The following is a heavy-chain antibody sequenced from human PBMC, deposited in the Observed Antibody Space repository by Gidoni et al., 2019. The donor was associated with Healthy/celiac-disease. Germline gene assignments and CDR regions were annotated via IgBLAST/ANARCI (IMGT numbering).Heavy chain of an antibody. CDR2: ISYDGSNK. V-gene: IGHV3-30-3*01. CDR3: ASIHYYDSSGQETDAFDI. D-gene: IGHD3-22*01. Sequence: QVQLVESGGGVVQPVRSLRLSCAASGFTCSSYAMHGVRQAPGKGLEWVAVISYDGSNKYYADSVKGRFTISRDNSKNTLYLQMNSLRAEDTAVYYCASIHYYDSSGQETDAFDIWGQGTMVTVSS. CDR1: GFTCSSYA. J-gene: IGHJ3*02.